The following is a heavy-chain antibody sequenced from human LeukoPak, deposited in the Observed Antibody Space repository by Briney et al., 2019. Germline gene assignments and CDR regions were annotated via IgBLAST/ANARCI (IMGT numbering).Heavy chain of an antibody. J-gene: IGHJ5*02. CDR1: GGSISSGGYS. D-gene: IGHD6-13*01. Sequence: SQTLSLTCAVSGGSISSGGYSWSWIRQPPGKGLEWIGYIYHSGSTYYNPSLKSRVTISVDRSKNQFSLKLSSVTAADTAVYYCARDIAAAGSRDWFDPWGQGTLVTVSS. CDR2: IYHSGST. V-gene: IGHV4-30-2*01. CDR3: ARDIAAAGSRDWFDP.